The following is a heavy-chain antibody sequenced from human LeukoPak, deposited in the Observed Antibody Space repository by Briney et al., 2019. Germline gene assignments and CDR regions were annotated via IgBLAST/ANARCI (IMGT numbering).Heavy chain of an antibody. CDR1: GFTFSSYA. J-gene: IGHJ4*02. V-gene: IGHV3-23*01. CDR3: AKDNEVVITTSFDY. D-gene: IGHD3-22*01. CDR2: ISGSGDST. Sequence: GGSLRLSCAASGFTFSSYAMSWVRQAPGKGLEWVSAISGSGDSTYYADSVKGRFTISRDNSKNTLYLQMNSLRAEDTAVYYCAKDNEVVITTSFDYWGQGTLVTVSS.